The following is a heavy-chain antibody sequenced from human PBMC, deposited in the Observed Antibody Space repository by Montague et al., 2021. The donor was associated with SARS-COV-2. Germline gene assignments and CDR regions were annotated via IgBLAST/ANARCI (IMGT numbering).Heavy chain of an antibody. Sequence: PALAKPTQTLTLTCTFSGFSLSTSGMCVSWIRQPPGKALEWLARIDWDDDKYCSTSLKTRLTISKDTSKNQVVLTMTNMDPVDTATYYCARRTYDILTGYDYGMDVWGQGATGTVSS. V-gene: IGHV2-70*11. D-gene: IGHD3-9*01. CDR2: IDWDDDK. CDR3: ARRTYDILTGYDYGMDV. CDR1: GFSLSTSGMC. J-gene: IGHJ6*02.